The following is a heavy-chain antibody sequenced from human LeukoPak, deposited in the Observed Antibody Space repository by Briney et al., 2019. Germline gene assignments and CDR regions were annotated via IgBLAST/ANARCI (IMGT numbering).Heavy chain of an antibody. CDR2: INGDGSTT. J-gene: IGHJ4*02. V-gene: IGHV3-74*03. Sequence: GSLRLSCTSSGFTFSTYWINWVRQSPGKGLVWVALINGDGSTTTHADSVKGRFTIPRDNAKNTAYLQMNSLRDEDTAVYFCARDYAGSPDYWGQGTLVTVSA. D-gene: IGHD3-10*01. CDR3: ARDYAGSPDY. CDR1: GFTFSTYW.